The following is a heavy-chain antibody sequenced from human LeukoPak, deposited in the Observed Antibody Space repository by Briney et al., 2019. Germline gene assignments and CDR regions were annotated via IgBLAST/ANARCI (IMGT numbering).Heavy chain of an antibody. CDR1: GFSFSTFG. Sequence: PGGSLRLSCVASGFSFSTFGMHWVRQAPGKGLEWVAVIWYDGSNKYYADSVKGRFTISRDNSKNTLYLQMNSLRAEDTAVYYCASLGGNYFDYWGQGTLVTVSS. CDR3: ASLGGNYFDY. J-gene: IGHJ4*02. V-gene: IGHV3-33*01. CDR2: IWYDGSNK. D-gene: IGHD1-14*01.